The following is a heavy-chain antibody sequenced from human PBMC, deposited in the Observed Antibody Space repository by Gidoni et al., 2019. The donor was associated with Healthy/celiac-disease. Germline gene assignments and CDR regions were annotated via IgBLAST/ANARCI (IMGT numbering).Heavy chain of an antibody. CDR1: VRSISCLSYY. V-gene: IGHV4-31*03. Sequence: QVQLQESGPGLVKPSQTLSLSCTVSVRSISCLSYYWSWIRQHPGKGLEWIGYIYYSGSTYYNPALKSRGTISVDASKNQFSLKLSYVTAADTAVYYCARGNTIFGVVYNWFDPWGQGTLVTVSS. CDR2: IYYSGST. D-gene: IGHD3-3*01. J-gene: IGHJ5*02. CDR3: ARGNTIFGVVYNWFDP.